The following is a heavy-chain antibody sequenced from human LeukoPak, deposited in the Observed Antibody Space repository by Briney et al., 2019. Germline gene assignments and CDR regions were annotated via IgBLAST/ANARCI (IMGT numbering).Heavy chain of an antibody. D-gene: IGHD5-18*01. CDR2: IRYDGSNK. J-gene: IGHJ4*02. CDR3: AKGRMDTAMVYFDY. CDR1: GFTFSSYG. Sequence: GGSLRLSCAASGFTFSSYGMHWVRQAPGKGLEWVAFIRYDGSNKYYADSVKGRFTISRDNSKNTLYLQMNSLRAEDTAVYYCAKGRMDTAMVYFDYWGQGTLVTVSS. V-gene: IGHV3-30*02.